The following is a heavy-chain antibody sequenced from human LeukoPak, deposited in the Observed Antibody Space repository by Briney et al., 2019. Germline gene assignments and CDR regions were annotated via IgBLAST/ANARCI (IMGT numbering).Heavy chain of an antibody. CDR3: ARDRSMIVVGSAFDI. CDR1: GYTFTGYY. D-gene: IGHD3-22*01. J-gene: IGHJ3*02. CDR2: INPNSGGT. V-gene: IGHV1-2*02. Sequence: GASVKVSCKASGYTFTGYYMHWVRQAPGQGLEWMGWINPNSGGTNYAQKFQGRVTMTRDTSISTAYMELSRLRSDDTAVYYCARDRSMIVVGSAFDIWGQGTMVTVSS.